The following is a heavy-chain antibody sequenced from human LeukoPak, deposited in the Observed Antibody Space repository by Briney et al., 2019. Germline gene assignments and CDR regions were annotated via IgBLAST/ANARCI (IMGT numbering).Heavy chain of an antibody. J-gene: IGHJ5*02. CDR1: GFTFSSYA. V-gene: IGHV3-23*01. CDR3: AKDSTSSPDWFDP. CDR2: ISGGGGST. Sequence: PGGSLRLSCAASGFTFSSYAMSWVRQALGEGLEWVSAISGGGGSTYYADSVKGRFTISRDNSRNTLYLQMNSLRAEDTAVYYCAKDSTSSPDWFDPWGQVTLVTVSS. D-gene: IGHD2-2*01.